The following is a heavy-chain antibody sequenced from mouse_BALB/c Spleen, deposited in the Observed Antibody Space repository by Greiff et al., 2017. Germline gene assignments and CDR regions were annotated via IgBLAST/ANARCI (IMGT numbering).Heavy chain of an antibody. CDR2: IWGDGNT. J-gene: IGHJ1*01. D-gene: IGHD2-2*01. Sequence: VQVVESGPGLVAPSQSLSITCTASGFSLTGYGVNWVRQPPGKGLEWLGMIWGDGNTDYNSALKSRLSISKDNSKSQVFLKMNSLQTDDTARYYCARDGYDWYFDVWGAGTTVTVSS. V-gene: IGHV2-6-7*01. CDR3: ARDGYDWYFDV. CDR1: GFSLTGYG.